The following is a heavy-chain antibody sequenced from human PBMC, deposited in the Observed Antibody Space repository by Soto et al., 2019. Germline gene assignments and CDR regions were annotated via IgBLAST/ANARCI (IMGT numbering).Heavy chain of an antibody. J-gene: IGHJ5*02. CDR3: AREGAATKYNWFDP. Sequence: QVQLQESGPGLVKPSQTLSLTCTVSGGSISSGDYYWSWIRQPPGKGLEWIGYIYYSGSTYYNPSLKRRVTISVDTSKNQFYLKLSSVTAADTAVYYCAREGAATKYNWFDPWGQGTLVTVSS. D-gene: IGHD6-25*01. CDR2: IYYSGST. CDR1: GGSISSGDYY. V-gene: IGHV4-30-4*01.